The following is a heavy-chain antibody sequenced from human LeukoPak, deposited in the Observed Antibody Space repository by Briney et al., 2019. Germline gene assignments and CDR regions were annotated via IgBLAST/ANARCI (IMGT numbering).Heavy chain of an antibody. CDR1: GGTFSSYA. D-gene: IGHD3-10*01. CDR2: ISAYNGNT. Sequence: GASVKVSCKASGGTFSSYAISWVRQAPGQGLEWMGWISAYNGNTNYAQKLQGRVTMTTDTSTSTAYMELRSLRSDDTAVYYCAINMVRGVKYFDYWGQGTLVTVSS. J-gene: IGHJ4*02. V-gene: IGHV1-18*01. CDR3: AINMVRGVKYFDY.